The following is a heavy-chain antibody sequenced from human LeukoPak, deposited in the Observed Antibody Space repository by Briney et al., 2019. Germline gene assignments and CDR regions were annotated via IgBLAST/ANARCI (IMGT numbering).Heavy chain of an antibody. CDR2: IGGSGGYT. V-gene: IGHV3-23*01. CDR3: AKRSAGTGGYFDY. D-gene: IGHD6-13*01. Sequence: GGSLRLSCAVSGFTFSSYAMSWVRQAPGKGPEWVSAIGGSGGYTYYADSVKGRFTISRDNSKNTLYLQMNSLRAEDTAVYYCAKRSAGTGGYFDYWGQGTLVTVSS. J-gene: IGHJ4*02. CDR1: GFTFSSYA.